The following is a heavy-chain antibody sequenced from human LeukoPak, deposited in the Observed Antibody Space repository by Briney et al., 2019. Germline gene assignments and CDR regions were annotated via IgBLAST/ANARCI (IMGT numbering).Heavy chain of an antibody. Sequence: GGSLRLSCAASGFTFSTYIMNWGRQAPGKGLEWVSYISSTSNTIYYADSVKGRFTISRDNAKNSLYLQMNSLRDEDTAVYYCTTTARPPVRGERASYYYYGMDVWGQGTTVTVS. V-gene: IGHV3-48*02. D-gene: IGHD3-10*01. CDR3: TTTARPPVRGERASYYYYGMDV. CDR2: ISSTSNTI. J-gene: IGHJ6*02. CDR1: GFTFSTYI.